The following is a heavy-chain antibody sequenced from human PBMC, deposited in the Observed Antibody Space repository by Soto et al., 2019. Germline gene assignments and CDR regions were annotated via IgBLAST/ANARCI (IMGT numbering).Heavy chain of an antibody. D-gene: IGHD3-3*01. Sequence: GGSLRLSCAASGSAFRTYGMHWVRQAPGKGLEWVALISYDGSDEYYADSVKGRFTISRDNSKNTLYLQMNSLRAADTAVYYCAKVLPEDLWSGSTLVGMDVWGPETTVTVCS. CDR2: ISYDGSDE. CDR1: GSAFRTYG. CDR3: AKVLPEDLWSGSTLVGMDV. V-gene: IGHV3-30*18. J-gene: IGHJ6*01.